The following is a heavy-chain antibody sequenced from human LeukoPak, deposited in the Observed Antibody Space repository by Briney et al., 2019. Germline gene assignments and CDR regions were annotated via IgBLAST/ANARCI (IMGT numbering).Heavy chain of an antibody. D-gene: IGHD6-13*01. Sequence: GRSLRLSCAASGFTFRSYSMRWVRQTPGKGLEWVAVISYDGSHQFYPDSVKARFTISRDNSKNTLYLEASSLKAEDTAVYYCARDSKTAAGTFDFWGQGTLVTVSS. CDR2: ISYDGSHQ. V-gene: IGHV3-30*04. J-gene: IGHJ5*01. CDR3: ARDSKTAAGTFDF. CDR1: GFTFRSYS.